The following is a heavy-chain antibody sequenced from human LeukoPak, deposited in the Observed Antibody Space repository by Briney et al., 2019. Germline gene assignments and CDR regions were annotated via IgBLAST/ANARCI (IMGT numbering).Heavy chain of an antibody. CDR2: IWYDGSNK. V-gene: IGHV3-33*01. D-gene: IGHD2-15*01. CDR1: GFTFSSYG. CDR3: ARGLGYCSGGSCYPTTY. J-gene: IGHJ4*02. Sequence: GGSLRLSCAASGFTFSSYGMHWVRQAPGKGLEWVAVIWYDGSNKYYADSVKGRFTISRENSKNTLYLQMNSLRAEDTAVYYCARGLGYCSGGSCYPTTYWGQGTLVTVSS.